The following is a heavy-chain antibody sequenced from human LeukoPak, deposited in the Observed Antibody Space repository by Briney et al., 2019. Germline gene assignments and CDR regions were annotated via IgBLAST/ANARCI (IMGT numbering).Heavy chain of an antibody. V-gene: IGHV3-7*03. CDR2: IKQDGSEK. D-gene: IGHD6-6*01. CDR1: GFTFSAYW. CDR3: VRDRGAARPNDN. Sequence: GGSLRLSCAVSGFTFSAYWMSWVRQAPGKGLGWVANIKQDGSEKYYVDSVKGRFTISRDNAKNPLFLEMNSLRAEDTAVYYCVRDRGAARPNDNWGQGTLVTVSS. J-gene: IGHJ4*02.